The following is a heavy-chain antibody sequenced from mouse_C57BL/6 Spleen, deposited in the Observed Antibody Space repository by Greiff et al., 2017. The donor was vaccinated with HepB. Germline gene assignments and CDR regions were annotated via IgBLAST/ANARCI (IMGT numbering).Heavy chain of an antibody. CDR2: IDPSDSYT. CDR3: ASEGY. Sequence: QVQLQHPGAELVMPGASVKLSCKASGYTFTSYWMHWVKQRPGQGLEWIGEIDPSDSYTNYNQKFKGKSTLTVDKSSSTAYMQLSSLTSEDSAVYYCASEGYWGQGTTLTVSS. J-gene: IGHJ2*01. CDR1: GYTFTSYW. V-gene: IGHV1-69*01.